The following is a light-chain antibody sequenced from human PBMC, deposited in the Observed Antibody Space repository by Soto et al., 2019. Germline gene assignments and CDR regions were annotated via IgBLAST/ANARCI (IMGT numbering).Light chain of an antibody. Sequence: DMQMTQFPSTVSASVGDRVTITCRASQTVYSWLAWYQQKPGKAPKLLISEASTLQSGVPSRFAGSGSGTEFTLAISRLQPDDFATYYCQQYSSYSPYTFGQGTKVDIK. CDR2: EAS. J-gene: IGKJ2*01. CDR1: QTVYSW. CDR3: QQYSSYSPYT. V-gene: IGKV1-5*03.